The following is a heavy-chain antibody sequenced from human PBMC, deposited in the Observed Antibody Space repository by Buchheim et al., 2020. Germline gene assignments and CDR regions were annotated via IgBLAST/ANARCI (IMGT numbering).Heavy chain of an antibody. Sequence: QVQLVESGGGVVQPGRSLRLSCAASGFTFSSYGMHWVRQAPGKGLEWVAVISYDGSNKYYADSVKGRFTISRDNSKNTLYLQMNSLRAEDTAVYYCRYYSSSSHDAFDIWGQGT. V-gene: IGHV3-30*03. CDR3: RYYSSSSHDAFDI. J-gene: IGHJ3*02. CDR1: GFTFSSYG. D-gene: IGHD6-6*01. CDR2: ISYDGSNK.